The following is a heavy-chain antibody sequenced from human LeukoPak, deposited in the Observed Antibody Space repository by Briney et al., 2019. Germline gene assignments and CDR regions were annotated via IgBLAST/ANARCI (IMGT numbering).Heavy chain of an antibody. J-gene: IGHJ6*02. D-gene: IGHD2-2*01. V-gene: IGHV6-1*01. CDR3: AREGIVVVPAAIFGYYGMDV. CDR1: GDSVSINSAA. Sequence: SQTLSLTCAISGDSVSINSAAWNWIRQSPSRGLEWLGRTYYRSKWYNDYAVSVKSRITINPDTSKNQFSLQLNSVTPEDTAVYYCAREGIVVVPAAIFGYYGMDVWGQGTTVTVSS. CDR2: TYYRSKWYN.